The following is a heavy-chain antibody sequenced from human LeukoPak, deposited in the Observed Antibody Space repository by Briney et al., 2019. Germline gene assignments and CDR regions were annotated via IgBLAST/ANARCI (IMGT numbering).Heavy chain of an antibody. CDR1: GGSISSGGYY. J-gene: IGHJ4*02. V-gene: IGHV4-31*03. D-gene: IGHD3-16*01. CDR3: ARKENAYYYFDY. CDR2: IYYSGST. Sequence: SETLSLTCTVSGGSISSGGYYWSWIRQHPGKGLEWIGYIYYSGSTYYNPSLQSRVTMSVDTSKNQFSLKLSSVTAVDTAVYYCARKENAYYYFDYWGQGTLVTVSS.